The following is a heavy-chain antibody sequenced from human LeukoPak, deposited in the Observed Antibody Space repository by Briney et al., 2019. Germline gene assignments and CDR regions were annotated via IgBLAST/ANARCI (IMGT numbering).Heavy chain of an antibody. CDR3: ARSIGYYYTMDV. CDR2: ISGSGSDL. D-gene: IGHD3-22*01. CDR1: GFSLSNYY. V-gene: IGHV3-11*01. Sequence: GGSLRLSSVACGFSLSNYYMSWISPAPERGLEWISYISGSGSDLYYADSVKGRFTISRDNDNNSLYLQMSSLRDEDTAVYYCARSIGYYYTMDVWGQGTTVTVSS. J-gene: IGHJ6*02.